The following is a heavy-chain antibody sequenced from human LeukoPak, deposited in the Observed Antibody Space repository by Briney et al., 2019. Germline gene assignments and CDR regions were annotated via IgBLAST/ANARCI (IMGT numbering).Heavy chain of an antibody. CDR3: AKGVQWAVPGSCLDS. CDR1: GFTFSSYA. Sequence: PGGSLRLSCAASGFTFSSYAMIWVRQAPGKGLEWVSGISGSGGSTYYADSVKGRFRISRDNSKNTLYLQMNGLRVDDTAVCYCAKGVQWAVPGSCLDSWGLGTLVTVSS. V-gene: IGHV3-23*01. J-gene: IGHJ4*02. D-gene: IGHD6-19*01. CDR2: ISGSGGST.